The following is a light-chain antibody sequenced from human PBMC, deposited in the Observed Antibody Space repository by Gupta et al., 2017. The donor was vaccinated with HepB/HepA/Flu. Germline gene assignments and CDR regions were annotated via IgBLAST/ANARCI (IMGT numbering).Light chain of an antibody. CDR3: SSYTSSGTLAV. J-gene: IGLJ2*01. CDR1: SNDIAIYHY. V-gene: IGLV2-14*01. CDR2: DVS. Sequence: QSAPTPPASASASPGQTITISCTGTSNDIAIYHYVAWYQQHPGKVPKLVIYDVSNRPSGVSNRFSDSKSGDTTSLTISGLQAEDEADYYCSSYTSSGTLAVFGGGTRLTVL.